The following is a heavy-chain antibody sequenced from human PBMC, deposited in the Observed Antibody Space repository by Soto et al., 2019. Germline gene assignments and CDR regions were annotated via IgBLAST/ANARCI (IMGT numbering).Heavy chain of an antibody. CDR1: GGSISSYY. D-gene: IGHD4-4*01. CDR3: ARLSYYSNPLRFDP. J-gene: IGHJ5*02. V-gene: IGHV4-59*08. CDR2: IYYSGST. Sequence: SETLSLTCTVSGGSISSYYWSWIRQPPGKGLEWIGYIYYSGSTNYNPSLKSRVTISVDTSKNQFSLRLSSVTAADTAVYYCARLSYYSNPLRFDPWGQGTLVTVSS.